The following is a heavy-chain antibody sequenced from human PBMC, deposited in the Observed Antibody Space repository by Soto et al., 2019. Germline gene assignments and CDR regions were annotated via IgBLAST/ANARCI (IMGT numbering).Heavy chain of an antibody. CDR2: INHSGST. CDR3: ARALGYGSGSYGGINWFDP. D-gene: IGHD3-10*01. J-gene: IGHJ5*02. Sequence: SETLSLTCAVYGGSFSGYYWSWIRQPPGKGLEWIGEINHSGSTNYNPSLKSRVTISVDTSKNQFSLKLSSVTAADTAVYYCARALGYGSGSYGGINWFDPWGQGTLVTVSS. V-gene: IGHV4-34*01. CDR1: GGSFSGYY.